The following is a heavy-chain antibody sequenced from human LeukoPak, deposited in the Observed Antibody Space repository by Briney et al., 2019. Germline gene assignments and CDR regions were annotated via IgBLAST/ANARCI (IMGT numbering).Heavy chain of an antibody. D-gene: IGHD1-26*01. CDR1: GGSFSGYY. J-gene: IGHJ5*02. CDR2: INHSGST. CDR3: ARSRNSGSYRLLFFDP. Sequence: SETLSLTCAVYGGSFSGYYWSWIRQPPGKGLEWIGEINHSGSTNYNPSLKSRVTISVDTSKNQFSLKLSSVTAADTAVYYCARSRNSGSYRLLFFDPWGQGTLVTVSS. V-gene: IGHV4-34*01.